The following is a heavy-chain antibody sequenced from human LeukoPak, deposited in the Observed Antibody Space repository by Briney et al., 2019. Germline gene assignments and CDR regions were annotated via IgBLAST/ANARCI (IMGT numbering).Heavy chain of an antibody. CDR1: GGSISSGGYY. J-gene: IGHJ3*02. V-gene: IGHV4-31*03. D-gene: IGHD3-22*01. Sequence: SETLSLTCTVSGGSISSGGYYWSWIRQHPGKGLEWIGYIYYSGSTYYNPSLKSRVTISVDTSKNQFSLKLSSVTAADTAVYYCARDSLGYYPDAFDIWGQGTMVTVSS. CDR3: ARDSLGYYPDAFDI. CDR2: IYYSGST.